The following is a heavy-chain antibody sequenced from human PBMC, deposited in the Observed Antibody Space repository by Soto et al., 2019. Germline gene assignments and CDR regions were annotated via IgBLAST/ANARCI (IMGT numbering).Heavy chain of an antibody. D-gene: IGHD3-9*01. CDR3: AKGSVPTYYDILTGLDY. CDR1: GLTFSNYA. Sequence: PGGSLRLSCAASGLTFSNYAMSWVRQAPGKGLEWVSSIGGRGDNTYYADSVKGRFTISRDNSKNTLYLQMNSLRAEDTAVYYCAKGSVPTYYDILTGLDYWGQGTLVTVSS. J-gene: IGHJ4*02. V-gene: IGHV3-23*01. CDR2: IGGRGDNT.